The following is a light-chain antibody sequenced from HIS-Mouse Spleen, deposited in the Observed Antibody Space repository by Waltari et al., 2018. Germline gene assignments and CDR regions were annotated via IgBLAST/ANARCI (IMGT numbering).Light chain of an antibody. CDR2: GAS. CDR3: QQYNNWPYT. Sequence: EIVMTQSPATLSVSPGERATLSCRASQSVSSNLAWYQQKPGQAPRLRIQGASTRATGIPARFRGSGSGTEFTLTISSMQSEDFAVYYCQQYNNWPYTFGQGTKLEIK. CDR1: QSVSSN. V-gene: IGKV3-15*01. J-gene: IGKJ2*01.